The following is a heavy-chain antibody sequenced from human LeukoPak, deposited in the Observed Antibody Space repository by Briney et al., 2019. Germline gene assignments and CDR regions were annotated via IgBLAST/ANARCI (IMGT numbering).Heavy chain of an antibody. D-gene: IGHD3-3*01. CDR3: ARAPPAFFGVVITPYFDY. J-gene: IGHJ4*02. Sequence: GGSLRLSCAASGFTFSSYAMSWVRQAPGKGLEWVSAISGSGGSTYYADSVKGRFTISRDNSKNTLYLQMNSLRAEDTAVYYCARAPPAFFGVVITPYFDYWGQGTLVTVSS. CDR1: GFTFSSYA. CDR2: ISGSGGST. V-gene: IGHV3-23*01.